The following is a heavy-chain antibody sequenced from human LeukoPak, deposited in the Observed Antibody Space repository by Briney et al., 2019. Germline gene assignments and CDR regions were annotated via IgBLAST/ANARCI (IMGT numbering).Heavy chain of an antibody. CDR2: IESDGRT. Sequence: GGSLRLSCAASGFTLSSHWMHWVRQVPGKGLVSVSRIESDGRTAYADSVKGRFTISRDNAKNSLYLQMNSLRDEDTAVYYCARDRAHYCVLDYWGQGTLVTVSS. V-gene: IGHV3-74*01. J-gene: IGHJ4*02. CDR3: ARDRAHYCVLDY. CDR1: GFTLSSHW. D-gene: IGHD3-10*02.